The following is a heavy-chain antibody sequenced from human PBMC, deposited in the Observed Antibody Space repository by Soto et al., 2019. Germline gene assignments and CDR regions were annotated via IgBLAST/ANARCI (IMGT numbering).Heavy chain of an antibody. D-gene: IGHD2-21*02. V-gene: IGHV4-59*01. CDR2: MYNTGST. J-gene: IGHJ6*02. Sequence: SETLSLTCAVSGGSISGYYWSWIRKPPGKGLEWIGYMYNTGSTVYNPSFKSRVTISVDTSKNQFSLKLNSVTAADTAVYYCARDLWGYCGTDCYPLDVWGQGTTVT. CDR3: ARDLWGYCGTDCYPLDV. CDR1: GGSISGYY.